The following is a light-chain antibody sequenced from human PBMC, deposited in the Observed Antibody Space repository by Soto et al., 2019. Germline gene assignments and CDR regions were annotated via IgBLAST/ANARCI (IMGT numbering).Light chain of an antibody. CDR1: SSDVGPYNL. V-gene: IGLV2-23*02. CDR2: EVV. CDR3: CLYAGSSMLV. J-gene: IGLJ2*01. Sequence: QSALTQPASVSGSPGQSITISCTGSSSDVGPYNLVSWYQHHPGKAPKLMISEVVKRPSGVSNRFSGSKSGNTASLTISGLQAEDESDYYCCLYAGSSMLVFGGGTKLTVL.